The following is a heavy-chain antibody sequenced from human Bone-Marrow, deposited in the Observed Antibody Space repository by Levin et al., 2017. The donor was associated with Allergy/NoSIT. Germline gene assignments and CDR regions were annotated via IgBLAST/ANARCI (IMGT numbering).Heavy chain of an antibody. CDR2: ISYDGSNK. D-gene: IGHD3-3*01. CDR3: AKDEAIFGPNPPDY. CDR1: GFTFSSYG. J-gene: IGHJ4*02. Sequence: SGGSLRLSCAASGFTFSSYGMHWVRQAPGKGLEWVAVISYDGSNKYYADSVKGRFTISRDNSKNTLYLQMNSLRAEDTAVYYCAKDEAIFGPNPPDYWGQGTLVTVSS. V-gene: IGHV3-30*18.